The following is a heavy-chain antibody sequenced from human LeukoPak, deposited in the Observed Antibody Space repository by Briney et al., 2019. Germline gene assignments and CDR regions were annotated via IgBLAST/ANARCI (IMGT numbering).Heavy chain of an antibody. J-gene: IGHJ4*02. CDR1: GYSISSDYY. V-gene: IGHV4-38-2*02. Sequence: PSETLSLTCAVSGYSISSDYYWGWIRQPPGKGLEWIGNIYHSGSTYYNPSLKSRVTISVDTSKNQFSLKLNSVTAADTAVYYCARDVTYGGNSPLFDYWGQGTLVTVSS. CDR3: ARDVTYGGNSPLFDY. CDR2: IYHSGST. D-gene: IGHD4-23*01.